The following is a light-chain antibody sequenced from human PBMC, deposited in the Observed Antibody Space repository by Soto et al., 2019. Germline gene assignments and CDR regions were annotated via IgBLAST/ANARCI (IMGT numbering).Light chain of an antibody. J-gene: IGKJ5*01. Sequence: EILRTQSPATLCLSPGDGVTLSCRAAQDVTNSVAWYQQKSGQAPRLLIYDASARASGVSARFSGSGSGTDFTLTISGLQAEDFAVYFCQQYIRRPLSFGQGTRLEIK. CDR3: QQYIRRPLS. V-gene: IGKV3-15*01. CDR2: DAS. CDR1: QDVTNS.